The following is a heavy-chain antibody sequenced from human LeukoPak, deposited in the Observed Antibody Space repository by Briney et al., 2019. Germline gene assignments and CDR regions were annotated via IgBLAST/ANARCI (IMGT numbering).Heavy chain of an antibody. D-gene: IGHD5-12*01. J-gene: IGHJ4*02. CDR1: GFTFDDYA. CDR3: AKPSGYDQISFDY. Sequence: PGGSLRLSCAASGFTFDDYAMHWVRQAPGKGLEWVSGISWNSGSIGYADSVKGRFTISRDSAKNSLYLQMNSLRAEDMALYYCAKPSGYDQISFDYWGQGTLVTVSS. V-gene: IGHV3-9*03. CDR2: ISWNSGSI.